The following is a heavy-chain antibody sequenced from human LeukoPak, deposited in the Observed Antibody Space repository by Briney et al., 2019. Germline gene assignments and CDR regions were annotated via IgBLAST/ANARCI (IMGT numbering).Heavy chain of an antibody. CDR3: ASHSGGYAY. CDR2: IYYSDT. D-gene: IGHD5-12*01. J-gene: IGHJ4*02. CDR1: GVSISSGGYS. Sequence: NASETLSLTCAVSGVSISSGGYSWSWIRQPPGKGLEWIGYIYYSDTYYNPSLKSRVTISADTSKNQFSLRLNSVTAADTAVYYCASHSGGYAYWGQGTLVTVSS. V-gene: IGHV4-30-4*07.